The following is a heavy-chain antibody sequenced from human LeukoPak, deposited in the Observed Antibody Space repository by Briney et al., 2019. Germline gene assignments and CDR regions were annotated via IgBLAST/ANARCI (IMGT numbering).Heavy chain of an antibody. CDR3: AKGGSGWSVSLFDP. V-gene: IGHV6-1*01. J-gene: IGHJ5*02. Sequence: SQTLSLTCAISGDSVSSNSAAWNWIRQSPSRGLEWLGRTYYRSKWYDDYAVSVKSRITINPDTSKNQVSLQLNSVTPEDTAVYYCAKGGSGWSVSLFDPWGQGTLVTVPS. CDR2: TYYRSKWYD. CDR1: GDSVSSNSAA. D-gene: IGHD6-13*01.